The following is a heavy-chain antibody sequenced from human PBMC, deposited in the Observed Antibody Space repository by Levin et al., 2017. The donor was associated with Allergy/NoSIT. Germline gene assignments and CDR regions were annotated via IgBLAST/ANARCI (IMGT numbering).Heavy chain of an antibody. CDR1: GGSIRSSSYY. D-gene: IGHD6-13*01. V-gene: IGHV4-39*01. CDR2: IYYSGST. CDR3: ARRVGDSQQLHAFDI. Sequence: SQTLSLTCTVSGGSIRSSSYYWGWIRQPPGKGLEWIGSIYYSGSTYYNPSLKSRVPISGDTSKNPFYLKLSSVTAADTAVYYCARRVGDSQQLHAFDIWGQGTMVTVSS. J-gene: IGHJ3*02.